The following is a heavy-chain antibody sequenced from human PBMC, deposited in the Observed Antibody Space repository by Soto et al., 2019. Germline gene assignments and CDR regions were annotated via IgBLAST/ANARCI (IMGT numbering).Heavy chain of an antibody. Sequence: PGGSLRLSCAASGFTFSSYGMHWVRQAPGKGLEWVAVISYDGSNKYYADSVKGRFTISRDNSKNTLYLQMNSLRAEDTAVYYCAKAIVVVVAATPLGVDYWGQGTLVTVSS. CDR1: GFTFSSYG. V-gene: IGHV3-30*18. CDR3: AKAIVVVVAATPLGVDY. CDR2: ISYDGSNK. J-gene: IGHJ4*02. D-gene: IGHD2-15*01.